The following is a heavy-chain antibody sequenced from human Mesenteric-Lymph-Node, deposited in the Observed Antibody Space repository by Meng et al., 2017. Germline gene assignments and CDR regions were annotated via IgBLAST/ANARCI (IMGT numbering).Heavy chain of an antibody. CDR1: GFTLSNYR. V-gene: IGHV3-30*13. D-gene: IGHD3-9*01. Sequence: GESLKISCVASGFTLSNYRLYWVRQAPGKGLEWVAVTFSDGIETFYADSVKGRFTVSRDNSKNMMFLHMNSLRPEDTAVYYCVRGSTDWYLDHWGQGTQVTVPS. CDR3: VRGSTDWYLDH. J-gene: IGHJ4*02. CDR2: TFSDGIET.